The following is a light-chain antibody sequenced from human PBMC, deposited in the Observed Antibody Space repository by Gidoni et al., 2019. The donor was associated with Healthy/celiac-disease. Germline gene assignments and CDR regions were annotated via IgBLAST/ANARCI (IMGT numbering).Light chain of an antibody. Sequence: EIVMTQSPATMSVSPGDRATLSCIASQSVSINLAWYQQKPGQAPRLLIYGAATRATGIPARVSGRGSGTEFTLTISSLQAEDFAVYYCQQYNNWHPYTFGQGTKLEIK. CDR1: QSVSIN. CDR2: GAA. J-gene: IGKJ2*01. V-gene: IGKV3-15*01. CDR3: QQYNNWHPYT.